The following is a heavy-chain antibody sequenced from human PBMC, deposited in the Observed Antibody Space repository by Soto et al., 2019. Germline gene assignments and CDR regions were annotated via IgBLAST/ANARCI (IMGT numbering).Heavy chain of an antibody. CDR3: AKDGDTGAFDI. Sequence: EVQLVESGGGLVQPGRSLRLSCAASGFTFDDYAMHWVRQAPGKGLEWVSGISWNSGSIGYADSVKGRFTISRDNAKNSLYLQMISLRAEDTALYYCAKDGDTGAFDIWGQGTMVTVSS. D-gene: IGHD2-8*02. J-gene: IGHJ3*02. CDR1: GFTFDDYA. CDR2: ISWNSGSI. V-gene: IGHV3-9*01.